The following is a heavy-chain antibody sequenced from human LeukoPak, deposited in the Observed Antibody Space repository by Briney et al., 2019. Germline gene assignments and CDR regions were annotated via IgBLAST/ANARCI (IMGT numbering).Heavy chain of an antibody. Sequence: SETLFLTCAVYGGSFSGYYWSWIRQPPGKGLEWIGEINHSGSTNYNPSLKSRVAISVDTSKNQFSLKLSSVTAADTAVYYCARRVTVTTSYYFYYMDVWGKGTTVTVSS. CDR3: ARRVTVTTSYYFYYMDV. V-gene: IGHV4-34*01. CDR1: GGSFSGYY. CDR2: INHSGST. D-gene: IGHD4-17*01. J-gene: IGHJ6*03.